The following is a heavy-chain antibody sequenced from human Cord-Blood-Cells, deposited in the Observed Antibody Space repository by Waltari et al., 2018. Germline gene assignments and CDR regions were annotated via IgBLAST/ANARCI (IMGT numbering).Heavy chain of an antibody. CDR1: GFTFSSYE. J-gene: IGHJ6*02. V-gene: IGHV3-48*03. Sequence: EVQLVESGGGLVQPGGSLRLSCAASGFTFSSYEMNWVRQAPGKGLEWVSYISSGSTIYYADSVKGRFTISRDNAKNSLYLQMNSLRAEDTAVYYCARRGMDVWGQGTTVTVSS. CDR3: ARRGMDV. CDR2: ISSGSTI.